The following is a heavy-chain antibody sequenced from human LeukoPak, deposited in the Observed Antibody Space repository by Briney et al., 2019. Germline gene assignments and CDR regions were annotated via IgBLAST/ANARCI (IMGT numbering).Heavy chain of an antibody. CDR2: IYYSGST. V-gene: IGHV4-59*05. CDR3: AKGFYIVMVPAAHPYFDY. CDR1: GGSISSYY. Sequence: SETPSLTCTVSGGSISSYYWSWIRQPAGKGLEWIGSIYYSGSTYYNPSLKSRVTISVDTSKNQFSLKLSSVTAADTAVYYCAKGFYIVMVPAAHPYFDYWGQGTLVTVSS. J-gene: IGHJ4*02. D-gene: IGHD2-2*01.